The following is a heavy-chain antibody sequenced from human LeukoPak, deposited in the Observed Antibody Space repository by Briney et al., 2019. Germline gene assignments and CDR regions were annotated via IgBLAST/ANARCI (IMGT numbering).Heavy chain of an antibody. CDR1: GFTFSNAW. CDR3: TTTQGGYDILSGF. Sequence: GGSLRLSCAASGFTFSNAWMSWVRQAPGKGLEWVGRIESNTDGGTTDYAAPLKGRFTISRDDSKNTLYLQMNSLKTEDTAVYYCTTTQGGYDILSGFWGQGTLVTVSS. V-gene: IGHV3-15*04. CDR2: IESNTDGGTT. J-gene: IGHJ4*02. D-gene: IGHD3-9*01.